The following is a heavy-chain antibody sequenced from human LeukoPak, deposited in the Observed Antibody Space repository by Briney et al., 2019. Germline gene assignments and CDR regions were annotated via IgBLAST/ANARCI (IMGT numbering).Heavy chain of an antibody. CDR1: GYTFTIYG. CDR2: ISAYNGNK. D-gene: IGHD6-19*01. Sequence: SSVTVSFKSSGYTFTIYGISWVRQAPGQGLEWMGWISAYNGNKNYAQELQGRVIMTTDKPTSTAYMEMRSLRSDDTAVYYCARVVGAVAGNWFDPWGQGTLVTVSS. V-gene: IGHV1-18*01. J-gene: IGHJ5*02. CDR3: ARVVGAVAGNWFDP.